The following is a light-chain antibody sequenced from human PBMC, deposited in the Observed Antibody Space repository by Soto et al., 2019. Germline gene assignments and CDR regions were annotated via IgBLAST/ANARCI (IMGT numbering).Light chain of an antibody. Sequence: EIVLTQSPATRSLSPGERATLSCRASQSVRSDLAWYQQKPGQAPRLLIYDASRRATGIPARFSGSGSGTDFTLTISSLEPEDFAVYYCQQYYSTPLTFGQGTKVDIK. V-gene: IGKV3-11*01. CDR2: DAS. J-gene: IGKJ1*01. CDR3: QQYYSTPLT. CDR1: QSVRSD.